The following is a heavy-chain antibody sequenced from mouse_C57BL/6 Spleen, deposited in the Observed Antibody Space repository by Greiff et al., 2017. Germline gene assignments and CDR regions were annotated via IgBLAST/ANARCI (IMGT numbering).Heavy chain of an antibody. Sequence: EVQLQQSGAELVRPGASVKLSCTASGFNIKDDYMHWVKQRPEQGLEWIGWIDPENGDTEYATKFQGKATITADTSSNTAYLQLSSLTSEDTAVYYCTTGGYYDYLAWFAYWGQGTLVTVSA. CDR3: TTGGYYDYLAWFAY. D-gene: IGHD2-4*01. CDR2: IDPENGDT. J-gene: IGHJ3*01. V-gene: IGHV14-4*01. CDR1: GFNIKDDY.